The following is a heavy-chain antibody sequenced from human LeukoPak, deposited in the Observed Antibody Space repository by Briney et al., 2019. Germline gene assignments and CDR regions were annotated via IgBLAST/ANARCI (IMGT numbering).Heavy chain of an antibody. J-gene: IGHJ3*02. D-gene: IGHD3-22*01. CDR1: GYTFTSYG. CDR3: ARVQYYYDSSGYRPNDSFDI. V-gene: IGHV1-18*01. Sequence: ASVTVSCKASGYTFTSYGISWVRQAPGQGLEWMGWISAYNGNTNYAQKLQGRVTMTTDTSTSTAYMELRSLRSDDTAVYYCARVQYYYDSSGYRPNDSFDIWGQGTMVTVSS. CDR2: ISAYNGNT.